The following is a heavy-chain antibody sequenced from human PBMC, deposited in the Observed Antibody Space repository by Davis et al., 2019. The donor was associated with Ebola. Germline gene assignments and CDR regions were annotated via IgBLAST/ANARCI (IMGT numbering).Heavy chain of an antibody. CDR3: AKEGNNWNDGNFDY. CDR1: GGSFSGYY. CDR2: INHSGST. J-gene: IGHJ4*02. D-gene: IGHD1-20*01. Sequence: SETLSLTCAVYGGSFSGYYWSWIRQPPGKGLEWIGEINHSGSTNYNPSLKSRVTISVDTSKNQFSLKLSSVTAADTAVYYCAKEGNNWNDGNFDYWGQGTLVTVSS. V-gene: IGHV4-34*01.